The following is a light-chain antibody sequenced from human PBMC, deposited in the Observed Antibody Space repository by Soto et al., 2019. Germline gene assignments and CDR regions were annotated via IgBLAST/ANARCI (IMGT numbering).Light chain of an antibody. CDR1: QSLSGN. V-gene: IGKV3-15*01. Sequence: EIVMTQSPATLSVSPGERVTLSCRASQSLSGNFAWYQQKPGQAPRLLIHTVSTRATDVPARFSGSGSGTDYTLTISSLQSEDFAVYYCQQYKTRPWTFGQGTRVESK. CDR3: QQYKTRPWT. CDR2: TVS. J-gene: IGKJ1*01.